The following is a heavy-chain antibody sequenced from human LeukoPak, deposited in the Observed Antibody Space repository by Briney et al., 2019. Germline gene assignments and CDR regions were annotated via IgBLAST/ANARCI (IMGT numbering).Heavy chain of an antibody. Sequence: GGSLRLSCAASGFTLSSYAMHWVRQAPGKGLEWVAVISDDGSNKYYADSVKGRFTISGDNSKNTLYLQMNSLRTEDTAVYYCARDQRIGGYSYGLTGNFDYWGQGTLVTVSS. CDR3: ARDQRIGGYSYGLTGNFDY. D-gene: IGHD5-18*01. V-gene: IGHV3-30-3*01. CDR2: ISDDGSNK. CDR1: GFTLSSYA. J-gene: IGHJ4*02.